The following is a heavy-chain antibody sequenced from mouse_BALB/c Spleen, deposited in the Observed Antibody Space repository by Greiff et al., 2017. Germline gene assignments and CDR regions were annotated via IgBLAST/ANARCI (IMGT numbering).Heavy chain of an antibody. D-gene: IGHD4-1*01. J-gene: IGHJ4*01. Sequence: QVQLQQPGAELVMPGASVKMSCKASGYTFTDYWMHWVKQRPGQGLEWIGAIDNSDSYTSYNQKLKGKATLTVDESSSTAYMQLSSLTSEDSAVYYGARWDWDDAMDYWGQGTSVTVSS. CDR3: ARWDWDDAMDY. CDR1: GYTFTDYW. V-gene: IGHV1-69*01. CDR2: IDNSDSYT.